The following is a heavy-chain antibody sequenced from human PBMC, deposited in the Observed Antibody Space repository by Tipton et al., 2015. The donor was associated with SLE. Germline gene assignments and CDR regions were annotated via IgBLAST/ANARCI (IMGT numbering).Heavy chain of an antibody. CDR1: GGSISSYY. D-gene: IGHD3-22*01. J-gene: IGHJ4*02. V-gene: IGHV4-59*01. CDR2: IYYSGST. Sequence: TLSLTCTVSGGSISSYYWSWIRQPPGKGLEWIGYIYYSGSTNYNPPLKSRVTISVDTSKNQFSLKLSSVTAADTAVYYCARDLDYYDSSGYPLRGQGTLVTVSS. CDR3: ARDLDYYDSSGYPL.